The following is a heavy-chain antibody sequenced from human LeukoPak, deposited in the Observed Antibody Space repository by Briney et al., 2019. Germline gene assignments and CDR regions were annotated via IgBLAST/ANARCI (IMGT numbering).Heavy chain of an antibody. CDR1: GYTFTSYD. D-gene: IGHD6-13*01. V-gene: IGHV1-18*01. CDR3: ARDGVFGYSSSWYGY. CDR2: ISAYNGNT. Sequence: ASVKVSCKASGYTFTSYDINWVRQATGQGLEWMGWISAYNGNTNYAQKLQGRVTMTTDTSTSTAYMELRSLRSDDTAVYYCARDGVFGYSSSWYGYWGQGTLVTVSS. J-gene: IGHJ4*02.